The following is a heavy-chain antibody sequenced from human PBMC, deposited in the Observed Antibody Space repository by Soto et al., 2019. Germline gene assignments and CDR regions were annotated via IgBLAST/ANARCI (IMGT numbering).Heavy chain of an antibody. CDR2: VYTSGST. Sequence: QVQLQESGPGLVKPSETLSLTCNVSGGSISSYYWSWVRQPAGRALEWIGRVYTSGSTNYNPSLKSRDTMSVDTPKTQFSLKLSSVTGADTGVYYCARVRRTVGGLTVGAFDVWGQGTMVTVSS. D-gene: IGHD1-26*01. CDR3: ARVRRTVGGLTVGAFDV. V-gene: IGHV4-4*07. J-gene: IGHJ3*01. CDR1: GGSISSYY.